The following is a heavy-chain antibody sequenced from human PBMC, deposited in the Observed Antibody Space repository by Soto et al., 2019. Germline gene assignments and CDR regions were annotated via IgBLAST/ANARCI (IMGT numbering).Heavy chain of an antibody. CDR3: ASTRTYTYGIGEFDY. CDR2: ISGSGGST. J-gene: IGHJ4*02. D-gene: IGHD5-18*01. Sequence: SVRLTCAASGFVFRSYAMSWVRQSPVEGLEWVSAISGSGGSTYYADSVKGRFTISRDNSKNTLYLQMNSLRAEATAVYYCASTRTYTYGIGEFDYLGQGSVGSVAS. V-gene: IGHV3-23*01. CDR1: GFVFRSYA.